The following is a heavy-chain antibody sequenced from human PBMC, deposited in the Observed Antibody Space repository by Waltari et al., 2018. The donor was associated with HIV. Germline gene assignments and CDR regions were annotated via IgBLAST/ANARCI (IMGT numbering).Heavy chain of an antibody. CDR3: ARSPGIAATNLIDY. D-gene: IGHD2-15*01. V-gene: IGHV3-21*01. J-gene: IGHJ4*02. CDR1: GFTSSSYS. CDR2: ISSSSSYI. Sequence: EVQLVESGGGLVKHGGSLRLSCAASGFTSSSYSMNWVRQAPGKGLEWVSFISSSSSYIYYGDSVKGRFTISRDNAKNSLFLQMNSLRVEDTAVYYCARSPGIAATNLIDYWGQGTLVTVSS.